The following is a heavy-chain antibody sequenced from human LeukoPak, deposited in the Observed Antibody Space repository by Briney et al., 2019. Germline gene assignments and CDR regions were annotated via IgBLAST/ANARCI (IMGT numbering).Heavy chain of an antibody. J-gene: IGHJ4*02. D-gene: IGHD2-8*01. Sequence: SETLSLTCTVSGYSISSGYYWGWIRQPSGKGLEWIGSIYHSGSTYYNPSLKSRVTISVDTSKNQFSLKLSSVTAADTAVYYCARAAYCTNGVCYGNDYWGQGTLVTVSS. CDR2: IYHSGST. CDR1: GYSISSGYY. CDR3: ARAAYCTNGVCYGNDY. V-gene: IGHV4-38-2*02.